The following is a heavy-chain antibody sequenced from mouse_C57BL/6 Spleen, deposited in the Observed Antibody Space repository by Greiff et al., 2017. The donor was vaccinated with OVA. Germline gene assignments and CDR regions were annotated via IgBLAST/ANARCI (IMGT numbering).Heavy chain of an antibody. CDR3: ARVGLGRKAMDY. J-gene: IGHJ4*01. CDR1: FFTFPISC. V-gene: IGHV1-50*01. Sequence: QFPLQQPVAELVKPGSSVNLSCTASFFTFPISCLQLVNPRPGPGLAWIGEIDPSDSFTNSNKKVKGKDKLTGDTSSSTAYMQLSSLTSEDSAVYYCARVGLGRKAMDYWGQGTSVTVSS. CDR2: IDPSDSFT. D-gene: IGHD4-1*01.